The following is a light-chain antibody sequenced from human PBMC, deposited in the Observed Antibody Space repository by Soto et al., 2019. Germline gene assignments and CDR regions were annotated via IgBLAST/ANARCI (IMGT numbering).Light chain of an antibody. CDR2: DVT. Sequence: QSALTQPPSASGSPGQSVAISCTGTSSDIGAYNYVSWYQQHPGKAPKLMIYDVTTRPSGVPDRFSGSKSGNTASLTVSGLLAEDEGDYSCSLYAGGNNVVFGGGTKVTVL. CDR3: SLYAGGNNVV. CDR1: SSDIGAYNY. J-gene: IGLJ2*01. V-gene: IGLV2-8*01.